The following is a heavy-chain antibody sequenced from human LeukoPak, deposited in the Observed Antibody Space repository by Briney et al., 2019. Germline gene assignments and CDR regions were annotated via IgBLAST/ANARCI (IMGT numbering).Heavy chain of an antibody. CDR2: IYTSGST. J-gene: IGHJ4*02. CDR1: GGSISSGSYY. CDR3: GRERLGTFDY. V-gene: IGHV4-61*02. Sequence: SETLSLTCTVSGGSISSGSYYWSWIRQPAGKGLEWIGRIYTSGSTNYNPSLKSRVTISVDTSKNQFSLKLSSVTAADTAVYYCGRERLGTFDYWGQGTLVTVSS. D-gene: IGHD1-1*01.